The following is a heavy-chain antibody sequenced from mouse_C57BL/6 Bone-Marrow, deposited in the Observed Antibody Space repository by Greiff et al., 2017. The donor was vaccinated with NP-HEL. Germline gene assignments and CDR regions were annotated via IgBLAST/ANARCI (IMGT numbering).Heavy chain of an antibody. CDR1: GYTFTSYG. CDR2: IYPRSGNT. CDR3: ARGIGPAWFAY. Sequence: QVQLQQSGAELARPGASVKLSCKASGYTFTSYGISWVKQRPGQGLEWIGEIYPRSGNTYYNEKFKGKATLTADKSSSTAYMELRSLTSEDSAVSFCARGIGPAWFAYWGQGTLVTVSA. J-gene: IGHJ3*01. V-gene: IGHV1-81*01.